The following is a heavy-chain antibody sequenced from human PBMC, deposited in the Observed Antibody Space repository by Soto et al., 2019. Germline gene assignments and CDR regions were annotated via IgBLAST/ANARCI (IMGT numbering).Heavy chain of an antibody. CDR3: ARATESHYFDY. J-gene: IGHJ4*02. CDR1: GASITSSGYY. V-gene: IGHV4-31*01. CDR2: IYYRGTT. Sequence: PSETLSLTCTLSGASITSSGYYWSWNRLHPGEGLEWIGYIYYRGTTYYNPSLKSPVTISTDTSKKEFSLTLTSVTAADTAVYYCARATESHYFDYWGRGILVTVSS.